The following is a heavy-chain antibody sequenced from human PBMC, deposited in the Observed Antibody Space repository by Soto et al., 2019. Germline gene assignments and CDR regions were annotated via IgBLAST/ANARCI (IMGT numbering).Heavy chain of an antibody. CDR2: ISSSSSSI. J-gene: IGHJ4*02. CDR1: GFTFSTYS. V-gene: IGHV3-48*01. CDR3: VIYYHRSRRYGTVD. D-gene: IGHD6-13*01. Sequence: GGSLRLSCAASGFTFSTYSMNWVRQAPGKGLEWVSYISSSSSSISYADSVKGRFTISRDNAKNSMYLQMNSLRVEDTAVYYCVIYYHRSRRYGTVDWGPGILVTVFS.